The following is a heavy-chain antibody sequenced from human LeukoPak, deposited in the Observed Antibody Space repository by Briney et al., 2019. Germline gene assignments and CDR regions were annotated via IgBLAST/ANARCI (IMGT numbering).Heavy chain of an antibody. CDR3: AKDLETTVTTYFDY. CDR1: GFTFSSYA. CDR2: ISYDGSNK. Sequence: GGSLRLSCAASGFTFSSYAMHWVRQAPGKGLEWVAVISYDGSNKYYADSVKGRFTISRDNSKNTLYLQMNSLRAEDTAVYYCAKDLETTVTTYFDYWGQGTLVTVSS. D-gene: IGHD4-17*01. J-gene: IGHJ4*02. V-gene: IGHV3-30*04.